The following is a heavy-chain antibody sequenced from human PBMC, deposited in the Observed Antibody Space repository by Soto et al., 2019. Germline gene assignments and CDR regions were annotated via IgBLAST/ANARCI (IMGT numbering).Heavy chain of an antibody. CDR3: ARGIGYYYDSSAYYYFDS. Sequence: EVQLVESGGGLVQPGGSLRLSCVASGFTFKDYSINWVRQAPGKGLEWVSFIESGGSSTDYVDSVRGRFTISRDDAKNSVYLQMNSLRDEDPAVFYCARGIGYYYDSSAYYYFDSWGQGTLVTVSS. D-gene: IGHD3-22*01. V-gene: IGHV3-48*02. CDR2: IESGGSST. J-gene: IGHJ4*02. CDR1: GFTFKDYS.